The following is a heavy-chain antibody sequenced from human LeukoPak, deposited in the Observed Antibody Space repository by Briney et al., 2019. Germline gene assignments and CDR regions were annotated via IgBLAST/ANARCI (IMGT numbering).Heavy chain of an antibody. CDR3: SKETSSSFDY. D-gene: IGHD6-6*01. J-gene: IGHJ4*02. Sequence: GGSLRLSCAASGFTFSSYAMNWVRQAPGKGLEWVSGISNSGGSTYYADSVKGRFTISRDNSKNTLYLQMNSLRAEDTAVYYCSKETSSSFDYWGQGTLVTVSS. CDR2: ISNSGGST. CDR1: GFTFSSYA. V-gene: IGHV3-23*01.